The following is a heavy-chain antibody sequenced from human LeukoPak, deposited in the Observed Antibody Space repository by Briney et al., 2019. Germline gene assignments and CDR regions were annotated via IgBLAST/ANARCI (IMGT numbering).Heavy chain of an antibody. CDR2: ISSTSSHI. Sequence: GGSLRLSCAASGFTFSSSEMSWVRQAPGKGLEWISYISSTSSHIYYADSVKGRFTISRDNAKNSLYLQTYSLGAGDTAVYYCAREDSRDAFDIWGQGTLVTVS. V-gene: IGHV3-48*03. D-gene: IGHD3-22*01. CDR3: AREDSRDAFDI. CDR1: GFTFSSSE. J-gene: IGHJ3*02.